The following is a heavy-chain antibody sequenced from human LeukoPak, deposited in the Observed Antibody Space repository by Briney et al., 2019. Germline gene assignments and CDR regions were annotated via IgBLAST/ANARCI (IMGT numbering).Heavy chain of an antibody. V-gene: IGHV3-30*18. CDR3: AKGGASVTRYVDY. CDR2: MSNSGENT. J-gene: IGHJ4*02. D-gene: IGHD4-17*01. Sequence: GGSLRLSCAASGFTFSDYYMSWLRQTPGKGLEWVGIMSNSGENTFYGEAVKGRFTISRDNSQNTLYLQMNSLIPEDTAVYYCAKGGASVTRYVDYWGQGTLVTVSS. CDR1: GFTFSDYY.